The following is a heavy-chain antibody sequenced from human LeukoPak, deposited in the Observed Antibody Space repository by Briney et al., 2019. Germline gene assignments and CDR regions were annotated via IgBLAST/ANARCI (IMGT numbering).Heavy chain of an antibody. D-gene: IGHD4-17*01. CDR2: ISGSGGGT. CDR1: GFTFSSHG. Sequence: GGSLILSCAASGFTFSSHGMSWVRQAPGKGLEWVSGISGSGGGTFYADSVRGRFTISRDNSKNIVYLQMNSLRAEDTAVYYCAKSATTVTSNFEYWGQGTLVTVSS. CDR3: AKSATTVTSNFEY. J-gene: IGHJ4*02. V-gene: IGHV3-23*01.